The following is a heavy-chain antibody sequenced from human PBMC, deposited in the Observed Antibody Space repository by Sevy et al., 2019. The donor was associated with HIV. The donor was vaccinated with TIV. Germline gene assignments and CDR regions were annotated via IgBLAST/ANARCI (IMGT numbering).Heavy chain of an antibody. D-gene: IGHD6-19*01. CDR1: GFTFTSSA. J-gene: IGHJ6*02. Sequence: ASVKVSCKASGFTFTSSAVQWVRQARGQRLEWIGWIVVGSGNTNYAQKFQERVTITRDMSTSKAYMELSSLRSEDTAVYYCAAGHRAVAGTKRYYYYGMDVWGQGTTVTVSS. V-gene: IGHV1-58*01. CDR3: AAGHRAVAGTKRYYYYGMDV. CDR2: IVVGSGNT.